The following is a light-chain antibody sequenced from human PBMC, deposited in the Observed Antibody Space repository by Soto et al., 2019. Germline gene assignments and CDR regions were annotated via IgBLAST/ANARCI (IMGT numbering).Light chain of an antibody. CDR3: QQYGSSGT. J-gene: IGKJ1*01. V-gene: IGKV3-20*01. CDR2: GAS. CDR1: QSGSNNY. Sequence: EIVLTQSPGTLSLSPWERATLSCRASQSGSNNYLAWYQQKPGQAPRLRIYGASNRATGIPDRFSGSGSGTDFTLTISRLEPEDFAVYYCQQYGSSGTFGQGTKVDIK.